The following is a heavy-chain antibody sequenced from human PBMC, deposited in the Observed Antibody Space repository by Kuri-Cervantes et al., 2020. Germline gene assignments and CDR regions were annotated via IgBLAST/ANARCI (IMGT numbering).Heavy chain of an antibody. D-gene: IGHD1-26*01. CDR1: GGTFSTYA. V-gene: IGHV1-69*05. CDR2: IIPIFGTA. J-gene: IGHJ5*02. Sequence: SVKVSCKASGGTFSTYAITWVRQAPGQGLEWMGGIIPIFGTADYAQKFQGRVTITTDESTNTAYMELSSLRSEDTAVYYCARRIVGWAEDWFDPWGQGTLVTVSS. CDR3: ARRIVGWAEDWFDP.